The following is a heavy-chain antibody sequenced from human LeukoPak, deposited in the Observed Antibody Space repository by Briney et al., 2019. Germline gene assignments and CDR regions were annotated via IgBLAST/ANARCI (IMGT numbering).Heavy chain of an antibody. J-gene: IGHJ3*01. CDR3: ARSSYSSSSSV. Sequence: GGSLRLSCAASGFTFSSYAMSWARQAPGKGLEWVASINSDGSEGYYADVVKGRFTISRDNAKNSLYLQINSLRAEDTAVYYCARSSYSSSSSVWGQGTMVTVSS. V-gene: IGHV3-7*03. CDR2: INSDGSEG. CDR1: GFTFSSYA. D-gene: IGHD6-6*01.